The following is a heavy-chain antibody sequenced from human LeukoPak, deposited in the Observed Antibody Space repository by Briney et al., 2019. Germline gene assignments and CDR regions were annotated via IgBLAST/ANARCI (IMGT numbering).Heavy chain of an antibody. J-gene: IGHJ4*02. CDR1: GFTSSTAW. D-gene: IGHD1-14*01. Sequence: PGGSLRLSCAISGFTSSTAWLTWVRQAPGKGLEWVAVISYDGSNKYYADSVKGRFTISRDNSKNTLYLQMNSLRAEDTAVYYCSRDTTGHDDYWGQGTLVTVSS. CDR3: SRDTTGHDDY. V-gene: IGHV3-30-3*01. CDR2: ISYDGSNK.